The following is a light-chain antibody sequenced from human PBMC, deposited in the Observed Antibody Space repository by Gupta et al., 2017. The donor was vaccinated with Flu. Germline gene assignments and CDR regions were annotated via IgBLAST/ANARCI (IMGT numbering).Light chain of an antibody. Sequence: QSVLTQPPSVSAAPGQKVTISCSGSSSNIGNKDVSWYQQVLGTAPKLLIYANDRRPSGIPDRFSGSKSGTSATLGITGLQTGDEADYYCGAWDGSLTAGVFGGGTKLTVL. CDR1: SSNIGNKD. V-gene: IGLV1-51*02. J-gene: IGLJ2*01. CDR3: GAWDGSLTAGV. CDR2: AND.